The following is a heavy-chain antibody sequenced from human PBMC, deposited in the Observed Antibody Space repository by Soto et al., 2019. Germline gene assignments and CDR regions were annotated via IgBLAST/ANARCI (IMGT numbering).Heavy chain of an antibody. D-gene: IGHD4-4*01. Sequence: LGESLKISCKGSGYSFTTYWIGWVRQMPGKGLEWMGRIDPSDSYTKYSPSFQGHVTISADKSINTAYLQWSGLKASDTAMYYCARKKTSVTNDASDVWGHGTMVTVSS. CDR3: ARKKTSVTNDASDV. CDR2: IDPSDSYT. J-gene: IGHJ3*01. V-gene: IGHV5-10-1*01. CDR1: GYSFTTYW.